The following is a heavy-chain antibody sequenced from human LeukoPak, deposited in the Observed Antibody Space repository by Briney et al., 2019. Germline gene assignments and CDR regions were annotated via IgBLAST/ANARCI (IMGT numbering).Heavy chain of an antibody. CDR2: IIPTFGTA. J-gene: IGHJ4*02. CDR1: GYTFTSYG. Sequence: ASVKVSCKASGYTFTSYGISWVRQAPGQGLEWMGRIIPTFGTANYAQKFQGRVTITTDESTSTAYMELSSLRSEDTAVYYCARDRDYGDLRGGNYFDYWGQGTLVTVSS. D-gene: IGHD4-17*01. CDR3: ARDRDYGDLRGGNYFDY. V-gene: IGHV1-69*05.